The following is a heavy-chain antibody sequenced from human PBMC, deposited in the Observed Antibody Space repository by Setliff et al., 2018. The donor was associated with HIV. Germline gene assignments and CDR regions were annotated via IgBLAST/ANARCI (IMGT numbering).Heavy chain of an antibody. Sequence: PGGSLRLSCAASGFIFGDYAMHWVRQAPGKGLEWVSGISWKSGSLGYADSVKGRFTISRDNAKNSLYLQMNSLTTEDTALYYCAKLLGNGGNSDPFDIWGQGTTVTVSS. V-gene: IGHV3-9*01. D-gene: IGHD2-21*01. CDR2: ISWKSGSL. J-gene: IGHJ3*02. CDR1: GFIFGDYA. CDR3: AKLLGNGGNSDPFDI.